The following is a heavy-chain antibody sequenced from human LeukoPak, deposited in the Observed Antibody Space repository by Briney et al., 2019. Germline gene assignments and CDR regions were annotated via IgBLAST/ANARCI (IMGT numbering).Heavy chain of an antibody. J-gene: IGHJ4*02. CDR1: GFTFSSYT. D-gene: IGHD3-22*01. CDR3: ARDWLTMMVVFRKHFGY. Sequence: QPGGSLRLSCAASGFTFSSYTMNWVRQAPGKGLEWAAVVWYDGSNKNYADSVKGRFTISRDNSKKTLYLQMNSLRAEDTAVSYCARDWLTMMVVFRKHFGYWGQGTLVTVSS. V-gene: IGHV3-33*08. CDR2: VWYDGSNK.